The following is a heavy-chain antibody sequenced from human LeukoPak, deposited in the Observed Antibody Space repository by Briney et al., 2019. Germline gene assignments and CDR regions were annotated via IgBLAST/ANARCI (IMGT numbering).Heavy chain of an antibody. Sequence: SETLSLTCTVSGGSISSGGYYWSWIRQPPGKGLEWIGYIYHSGSTYYNPSLKSRVTISVDRSKNQFSLKLSSVTAADTAVYYCARDGSTVVTPWGQGTLVTVCS. V-gene: IGHV4-30-2*01. D-gene: IGHD4-23*01. J-gene: IGHJ5*02. CDR1: GGSISSGGYY. CDR2: IYHSGST. CDR3: ARDGSTVVTP.